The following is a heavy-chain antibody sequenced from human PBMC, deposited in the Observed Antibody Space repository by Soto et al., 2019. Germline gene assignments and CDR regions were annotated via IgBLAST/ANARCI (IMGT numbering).Heavy chain of an antibody. CDR1: GYTFTSYG. CDR3: ARGGPYYYDSSGYYEPPSP. D-gene: IGHD3-22*01. J-gene: IGHJ5*02. Sequence: AASVKVSCKASGYTFTSYGISWVRQAPGQGLEWMGWISAYNGNTNYAQKLQGRVTMTTDTSTSTAYMELRSLRSDDTAVYYCARGGPYYYDSSGYYEPPSPWGQGTLVTVSS. CDR2: ISAYNGNT. V-gene: IGHV1-18*04.